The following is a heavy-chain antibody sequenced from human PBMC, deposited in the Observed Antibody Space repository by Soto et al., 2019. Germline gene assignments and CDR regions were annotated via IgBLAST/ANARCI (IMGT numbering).Heavy chain of an antibody. Sequence: GGSLRLSCAASGFTFSSYGMHWVRQAPGKGLEWVAVIWYDGSNKYYADSVKGRFTISRDNSKNTLYLQMNSLRAEDTAVYYCAREGIVVVPAAIIGYNWFDPWGQGTLVTVSS. J-gene: IGHJ5*02. CDR3: AREGIVVVPAAIIGYNWFDP. V-gene: IGHV3-33*01. CDR2: IWYDGSNK. CDR1: GFTFSSYG. D-gene: IGHD2-2*02.